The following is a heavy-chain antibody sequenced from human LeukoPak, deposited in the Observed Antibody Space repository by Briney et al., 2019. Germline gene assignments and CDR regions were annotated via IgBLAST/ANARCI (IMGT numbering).Heavy chain of an antibody. CDR3: AKEDSVRREFDY. CDR2: ISDSGGST. V-gene: IGHV3-23*01. CDR1: GFTFSSYA. J-gene: IGHJ4*02. Sequence: GGSLRLSCAASGFTFSSYAMSWVRQAPGKGRECVLGISDSGGSTNYAASVKGRFTISRDNSKDTLYLQMNSLRAEDTAVYYCAKEDSVRREFDYWGQGTLATVSS.